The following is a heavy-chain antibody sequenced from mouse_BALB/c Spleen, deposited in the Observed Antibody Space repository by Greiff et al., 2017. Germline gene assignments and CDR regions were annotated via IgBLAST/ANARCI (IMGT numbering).Heavy chain of an antibody. CDR1: GFNIKDTY. V-gene: IGHV14-3*02. J-gene: IGHJ4*01. CDR2: IDPANGNT. Sequence: EVKLQESGAELVKPGASVKLSCTASGFNIKDTYMHWVKQRPEQGLEWIGRIDPANGNTKYDPKFQGKATITADTSSNTAYLQLSSLTSEDTAVYYCARLGLWDAMDYWGQGTSVTVSS. CDR3: ARLGLWDAMDY. D-gene: IGHD1-1*02.